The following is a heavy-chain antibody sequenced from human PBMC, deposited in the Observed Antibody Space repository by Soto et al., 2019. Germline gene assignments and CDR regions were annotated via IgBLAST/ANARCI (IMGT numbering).Heavy chain of an antibody. CDR1: GCSLIDSGVP. CDR3: VHRSEGIRHFDY. D-gene: IGHD1-20*01. J-gene: IGHJ4*02. CDR2: IYWRGSE. Sequence: QVTLRESGPSVVKPTQTLTLTCSFSGCSLIDSGVPVGWDRRTPSKALDWLGLIYWRGSEGYGPSLDTRLTITKVSSKNHMVLTMTNMAPVDSGSYFCVHRSEGIRHFDYWGQGALVTVSA. V-gene: IGHV2-5*09.